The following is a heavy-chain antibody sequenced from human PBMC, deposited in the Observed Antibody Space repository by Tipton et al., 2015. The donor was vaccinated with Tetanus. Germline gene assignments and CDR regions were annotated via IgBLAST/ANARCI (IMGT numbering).Heavy chain of an antibody. J-gene: IGHJ3*01. Sequence: TLSLTCTVSGGSMSNNYWSWIRQHPGKGLEWIAYIFHSGSTDYSPSLKSRVAISMDTSKNQISLKLSSVTAADTAVYYCARRSYCSSSRCFDAFDLWGQGTMVTVSS. D-gene: IGHD2-2*01. V-gene: IGHV4-59*01. CDR2: IFHSGST. CDR1: GGSMSNNY. CDR3: ARRSYCSSSRCFDAFDL.